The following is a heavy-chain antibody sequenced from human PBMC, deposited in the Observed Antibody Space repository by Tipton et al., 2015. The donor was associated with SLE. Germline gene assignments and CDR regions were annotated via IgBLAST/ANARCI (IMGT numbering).Heavy chain of an antibody. CDR1: VYSISSSHW. V-gene: IGHV4-28*02. CDR3: ARGSLTVVQGIKETKTRRYKWFDP. CDR2: IYYGGTI. D-gene: IGHD3-10*01. J-gene: IGHJ5*02. Sequence: LRLSCNVSVYSISSSHWWGWIRQPPGKGLEWIGHIYYGGTIYYNPSLKSRVTMSIDTSKNQFSLKLSSVTAADTAIYYCARGSLTVVQGIKETKTRRYKWFDPWGQGTLVTVSS.